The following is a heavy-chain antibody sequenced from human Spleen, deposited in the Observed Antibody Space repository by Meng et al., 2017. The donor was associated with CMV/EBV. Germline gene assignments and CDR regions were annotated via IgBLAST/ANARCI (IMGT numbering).Heavy chain of an antibody. D-gene: IGHD5-12*01. J-gene: IGHJ2*01. CDR1: GYTFTAHY. V-gene: IGHV1-2*02. CDR3: ARTYDLKGWYFDL. CDR2: INPDSGGT. Sequence: ASVKVSCKAPGYTFTAHYFHWVRQAPGLGLEWMGWINPDSGGTNYAQNFQGRVTMTRDTSVSTVYLELRSDDTAVYFCARTYDLKGWYFDLWGRGTLVTVSS.